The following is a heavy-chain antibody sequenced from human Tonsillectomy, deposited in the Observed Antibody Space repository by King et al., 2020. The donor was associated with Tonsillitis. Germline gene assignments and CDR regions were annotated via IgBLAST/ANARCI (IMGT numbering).Heavy chain of an antibody. CDR2: IFHGDSDT. CDR1: GYNFNVYW. CDR3: ARMSAGGYNWLDT. Sequence: QLVQSGAEIKKPGASLKISCKDSGYNFNVYWIAWVRQVPGKGLEWMGTIFHGDSDTRYSPSFQGQVTMSVDQSNNTAHLQWNRLKASDTAIYFCARMSAGGYNWLDTWGQGTLVTVSS. D-gene: IGHD2-15*01. J-gene: IGHJ5*02. V-gene: IGHV5-51*01.